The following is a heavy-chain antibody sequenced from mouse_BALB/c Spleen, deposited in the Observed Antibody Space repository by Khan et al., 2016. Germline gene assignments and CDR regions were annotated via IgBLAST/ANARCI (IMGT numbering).Heavy chain of an antibody. CDR3: ARGVGPDY. D-gene: IGHD4-1*01. Sequence: QVQLKQSGAELVRPGSSVKISCKASGYAFSSYWMNWVKQRPGQGLEWIGQIYPGDGDTNYNGKFKGKATLTVDKSSSTAYMQLSSLTSEDSAVYFCARGVGPDYWGQGTTLTVSS. J-gene: IGHJ2*01. CDR2: IYPGDGDT. CDR1: GYAFSSYW. V-gene: IGHV1-80*01.